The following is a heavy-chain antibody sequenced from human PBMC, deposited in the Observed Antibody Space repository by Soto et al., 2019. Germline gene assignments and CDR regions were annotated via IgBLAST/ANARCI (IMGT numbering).Heavy chain of an antibody. CDR3: ARPLGGQGAAFDI. J-gene: IGHJ3*02. D-gene: IGHD3-16*01. Sequence: SETLSLTCAVYGGSFSGYYWSWIRQPPGKGLEWIGEINHSGSTNYNPSLKSRVTISVDTSKNQFSLKLSSVTAADTAVYYCARPLGGQGAAFDIWGQGTMVTVSS. CDR1: GGSFSGYY. V-gene: IGHV4-34*01. CDR2: INHSGST.